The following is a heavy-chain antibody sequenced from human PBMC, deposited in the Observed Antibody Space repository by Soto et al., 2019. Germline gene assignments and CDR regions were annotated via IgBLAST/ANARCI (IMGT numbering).Heavy chain of an antibody. CDR2: INHSGTT. J-gene: IGHJ4*02. Sequence: QVQLQQWGAGLLKPSETLSLTCAVYGGSFSGYYWSWIRQPPGKGLEWIGEINHSGTTNYNPSLKSRVTISIDTSKNQFSLNLNSVTAADTAMYYCARTIEGRVRGAWEKDWGQGTLVTVSS. D-gene: IGHD1-26*01. CDR3: ARTIEGRVRGAWEKD. V-gene: IGHV4-34*01. CDR1: GGSFSGYY.